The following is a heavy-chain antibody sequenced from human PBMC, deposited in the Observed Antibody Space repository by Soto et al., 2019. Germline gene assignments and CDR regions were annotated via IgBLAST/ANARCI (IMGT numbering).Heavy chain of an antibody. CDR2: IYPGDSDT. Sequence: GESLKISCKGSGYSFTSYWIGWVRQMPGKSLEWMGIIYPGDSDTRYSPSFQGQVTISADKSISTAYLQWSSLKASDTATYYCARLDYCSGGSCHYYYGMDVWGQGTTVTV. D-gene: IGHD2-15*01. V-gene: IGHV5-51*01. CDR3: ARLDYCSGGSCHYYYGMDV. J-gene: IGHJ6*02. CDR1: GYSFTSYW.